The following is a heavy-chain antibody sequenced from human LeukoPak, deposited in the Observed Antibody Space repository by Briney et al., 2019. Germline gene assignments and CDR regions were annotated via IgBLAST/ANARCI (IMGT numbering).Heavy chain of an antibody. CDR2: IYYSGST. J-gene: IGHJ2*01. CDR1: GGSISSGDYY. CDR3: ASLGDYGGWYFDL. V-gene: IGHV4-30-4*01. D-gene: IGHD4-17*01. Sequence: PSETLPLTCTVSGGSISSGDYYWSWIRQPPGKGLEWIGYIYYSGSTYYNPSLKSRVTISVDTSKNQFSLKLSSVTAADTAVYYCASLGDYGGWYFDLWGRGTLVTVSS.